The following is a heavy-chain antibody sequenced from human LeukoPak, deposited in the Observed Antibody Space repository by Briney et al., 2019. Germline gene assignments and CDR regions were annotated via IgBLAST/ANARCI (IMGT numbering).Heavy chain of an antibody. V-gene: IGHV1-2*02. CDR3: ARWDWPHLGGDY. Sequence: ASVKVSCKASGYTFTGYYMHWVRQAPGQGLEWMGWINPSSGGTNYAQKFQGRVTMTRDTSISTAYMELSRLRSDDTAVYYCARWDWPHLGGDYWGQGTLVTVSS. CDR2: INPSSGGT. J-gene: IGHJ4*02. CDR1: GYTFTGYY. D-gene: IGHD3/OR15-3a*01.